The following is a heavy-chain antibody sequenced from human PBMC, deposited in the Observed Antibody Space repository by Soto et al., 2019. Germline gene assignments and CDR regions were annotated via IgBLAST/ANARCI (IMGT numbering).Heavy chain of an antibody. Sequence: ASVKVSCKASGYTFTSYDINWVRQATGQGLEWMGWMNPNSGNTGYAQKFQGRVTMTRNTSISTAYMELSSLRSEDTALYYCARWNSKKYYYYYMDVWGKGTTVTVSS. V-gene: IGHV1-8*01. CDR3: ARWNSKKYYYYYMDV. D-gene: IGHD4-4*01. CDR1: GYTFTSYD. CDR2: MNPNSGNT. J-gene: IGHJ6*03.